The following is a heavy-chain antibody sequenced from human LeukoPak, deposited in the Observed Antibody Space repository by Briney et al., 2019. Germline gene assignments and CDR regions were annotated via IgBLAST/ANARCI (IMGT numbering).Heavy chain of an antibody. D-gene: IGHD3-3*01. CDR1: GYTFTSYG. CDR2: ISAYNGNT. J-gene: IGHJ6*02. Sequence: ASVKVSCKASGYTFTSYGISWVRQAPGQGLEWMGWISAYNGNTNYAQKLQGRVTMTTDTSTRTAYMELRSLRSDDTAVYYCARDMGYDFWSEYYYYGMDVWGQGTTVTVSS. CDR3: ARDMGYDFWSEYYYYGMDV. V-gene: IGHV1-18*01.